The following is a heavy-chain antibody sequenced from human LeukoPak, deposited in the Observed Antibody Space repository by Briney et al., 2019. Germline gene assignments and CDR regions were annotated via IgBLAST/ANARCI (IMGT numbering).Heavy chain of an antibody. CDR1: GFTFSSYS. CDR3: ARGKTSQNIVTRTTYNWFDP. J-gene: IGHJ5*02. V-gene: IGHV3-21*01. D-gene: IGHD2/OR15-2a*01. CDR2: ISSSSSYI. Sequence: GGSLRLSCAASGFTFSSYSMNWVRQAPGKGLEWVSSISSSSSYIYYADSVKGRFTISRDNAKNSLYLQMKSLRAEDTAVYYCARGKTSQNIVTRTTYNWFDPWGQGTLVTVSS.